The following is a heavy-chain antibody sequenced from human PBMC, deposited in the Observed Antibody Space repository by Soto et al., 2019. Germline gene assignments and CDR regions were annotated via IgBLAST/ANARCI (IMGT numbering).Heavy chain of an antibody. D-gene: IGHD5-12*01. J-gene: IGHJ6*02. Sequence: EVQLLESGGGLVQPGGSLRLSCAASGFTFSSYAMSWVRQAPGKGLEWVSAISGSGGSTYYADSVTGRFTISGDNSKNTLYLQMNSLRAEDTAVYYFANARNIVATIAEENYYYGMDVWGQGTTVTVSS. CDR1: GFTFSSYA. CDR3: ANARNIVATIAEENYYYGMDV. CDR2: ISGSGGST. V-gene: IGHV3-23*01.